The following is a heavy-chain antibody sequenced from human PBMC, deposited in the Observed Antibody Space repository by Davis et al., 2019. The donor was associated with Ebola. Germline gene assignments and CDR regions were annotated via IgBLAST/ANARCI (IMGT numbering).Heavy chain of an antibody. CDR1: GGSFSGYY. CDR2: INHSGST. D-gene: IGHD6-19*01. Sequence: GSLRLSCAVYGGSFSGYYWSWIRQPPGKGLEWIGEINHSGSTNYNPSLKSRVTISVDTSKNQFSLKLSSVTAADTAVYYCASWNRSGWYLGWFDPWGQGTLVTVSS. V-gene: IGHV4-34*01. CDR3: ASWNRSGWYLGWFDP. J-gene: IGHJ5*02.